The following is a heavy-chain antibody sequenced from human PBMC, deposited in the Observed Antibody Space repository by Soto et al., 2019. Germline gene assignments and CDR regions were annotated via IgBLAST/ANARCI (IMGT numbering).Heavy chain of an antibody. CDR1: GFTLSTAY. D-gene: IGHD4-4*01. CDR3: TAGHYSD. CDR2: IKRKADGGKT. Sequence: EVQLVASGGALVKPGGSLTLSCAASGFTLSTAYINWVRQAPGKGLEWVGHIKRKADGGKTDYAAPVKGRFTISRDDSENTLALQMSRLQSEDTAVYYCTAGHYSDWGQGTLVTVSS. J-gene: IGHJ4*02. V-gene: IGHV3-15*07.